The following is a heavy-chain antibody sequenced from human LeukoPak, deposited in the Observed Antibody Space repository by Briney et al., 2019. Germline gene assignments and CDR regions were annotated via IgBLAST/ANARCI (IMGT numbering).Heavy chain of an antibody. CDR3: ARKPSGSAGNDC. Sequence: ASVTVSCTASGYTFTSYDVTWVRQAPGQGLEWMGWISTYNGNTNYAHNLQARLIMTTDTSTNTAYMELRSLRSDDTAVYYCARKPSGSAGNDCWGQGTLVTVTS. CDR2: ISTYNGNT. D-gene: IGHD1-26*01. V-gene: IGHV1-18*01. J-gene: IGHJ4*02. CDR1: GYTFTSYD.